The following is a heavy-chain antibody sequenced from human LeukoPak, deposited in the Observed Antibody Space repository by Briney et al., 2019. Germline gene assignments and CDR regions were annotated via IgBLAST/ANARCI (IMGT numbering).Heavy chain of an antibody. D-gene: IGHD1-26*01. V-gene: IGHV4-61*01. CDR1: GASVSSGTYF. Sequence: KPSETLSLTCTVSGASVSSGTYFWSWIRQPPGKGLEWVGYISNSGSTNYNPSLKSRVTISADTSENQFSLKLSSVTAADTAVYYCARDRHAYSGTDYWGQGTLVTVSS. CDR2: ISNSGST. CDR3: ARDRHAYSGTDY. J-gene: IGHJ4*02.